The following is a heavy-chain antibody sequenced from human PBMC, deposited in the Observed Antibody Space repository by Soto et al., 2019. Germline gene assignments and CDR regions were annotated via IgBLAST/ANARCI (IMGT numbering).Heavy chain of an antibody. CDR2: ISGSGGST. CDR3: AKQPQVGATAYYDY. Sequence: EVQLLESGGGLVQPGGSLSLSCAASGFTFSSYAMSWVRQAPGKGLEWVSAISGSGGSTYYADSVKGRFTISRDNSKDTLYLQMNSLRAEDTAVDYCAKQPQVGATAYYDYWGQGTHVAFAS. CDR1: GFTFSSYA. J-gene: IGHJ4*02. D-gene: IGHD1-26*01. V-gene: IGHV3-23*01.